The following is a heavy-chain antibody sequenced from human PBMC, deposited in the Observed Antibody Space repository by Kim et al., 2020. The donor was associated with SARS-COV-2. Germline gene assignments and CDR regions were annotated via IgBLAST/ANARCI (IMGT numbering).Heavy chain of an antibody. CDR2: ISNTGRNP. CDR3: ARRRGKTASAHFDN. J-gene: IGHJ4*02. D-gene: IGHD3-16*01. V-gene: IGHV3-11*04. Sequence: GGSLRLSCVASGFTFSDSYMTWIRQAPGKGLESVSYISNTGRNPYYADSVKGRFTSSRDNAKNSLFLQMNSLRVEDTAVYYCARRRGKTASAHFDNWGQGTLVTVSS. CDR1: GFTFSDSY.